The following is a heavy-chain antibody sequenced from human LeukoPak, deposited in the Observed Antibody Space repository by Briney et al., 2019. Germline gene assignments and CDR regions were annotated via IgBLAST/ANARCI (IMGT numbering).Heavy chain of an antibody. D-gene: IGHD1-7*01. CDR2: LYSGGST. J-gene: IGHJ4*02. CDR3: ARDSGTSAFDY. Sequence: PGGSLRLSCAASGFTVSSSFMSWVRQAPGRGLEWISVLYSGGSTYSPDSVKGRFTISRDNSKNTLYLQMNSLRAEDTAVYYCARDSGTSAFDYWGQGTLVTVSS. V-gene: IGHV3-53*01. CDR1: GFTVSSSF.